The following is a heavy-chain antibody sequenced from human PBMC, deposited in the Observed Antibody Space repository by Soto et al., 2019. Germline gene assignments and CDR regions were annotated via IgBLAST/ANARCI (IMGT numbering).Heavy chain of an antibody. Sequence: SETLSLTCSVSGYSIRSGSYWGWIRQPPGKGPEWIASIYHGGTTFYNPSLKSRITISVDTSNNQFSLKLRSVTAADTAVYYCARVHVMVVAGSTFDYWGHGXLVTVSS. CDR2: IYHGGTT. CDR1: GYSIRSGSY. J-gene: IGHJ4*01. CDR3: ARVHVMVVAGSTFDY. V-gene: IGHV4-38-2*02. D-gene: IGHD6-19*01.